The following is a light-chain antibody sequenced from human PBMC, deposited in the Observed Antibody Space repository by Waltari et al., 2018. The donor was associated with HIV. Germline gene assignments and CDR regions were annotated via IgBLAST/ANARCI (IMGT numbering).Light chain of an antibody. CDR2: EVS. CDR3: NSYAGSNNVV. V-gene: IGLV2-8*01. Sequence: QSALTQPPSASGSPGQSVTISCTGTSSDVGGYNYVSWYQQHPGKAPKLMIYEVSKRPSGVPARFSGSKSGNTAYLTVSGLQAEDEADYYCNSYAGSNNVVFGGGTKVTVL. CDR1: SSDVGGYNY. J-gene: IGLJ2*01.